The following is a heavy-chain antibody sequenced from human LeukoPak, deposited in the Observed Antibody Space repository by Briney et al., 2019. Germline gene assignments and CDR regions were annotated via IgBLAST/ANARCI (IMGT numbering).Heavy chain of an antibody. CDR3: ARQGLWFGELLGGYYYYMDV. CDR2: IYTSGST. J-gene: IGHJ6*03. V-gene: IGHV4-61*02. D-gene: IGHD3-10*01. Sequence: SETLSLTCTVSGGSISSSSYYWSWIRQPAGKGLEWIGRIYTSGSTNYNPSLKSRVTISVDTSKNQFSLKLSSVTAADTAVYYCARQGLWFGELLGGYYYYMDVWGKGTTVTIS. CDR1: GGSISSSSYY.